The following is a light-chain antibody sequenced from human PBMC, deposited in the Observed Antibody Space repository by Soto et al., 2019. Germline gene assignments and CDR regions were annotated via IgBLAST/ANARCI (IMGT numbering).Light chain of an antibody. CDR2: STS. J-gene: IGLJ1*01. CDR1: TGTVTSASY. V-gene: IGLV7-43*01. Sequence: QAVVTQEPSLTVAPGGTVTLTYASSTGTVTSASYPSWFQQKPGQAPRPLIHSTSNRHSWTPARFVGYLLGGKAALTLSRVQPEDESDYYCLRYFGGVRVVGSGTKLTV. CDR3: LRYFGGVRV.